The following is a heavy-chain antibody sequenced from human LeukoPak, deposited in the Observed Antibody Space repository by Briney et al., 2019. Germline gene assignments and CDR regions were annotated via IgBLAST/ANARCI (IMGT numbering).Heavy chain of an antibody. CDR2: IYSSGNT. CDR1: AGSISSSNYY. J-gene: IGHJ5*02. CDR3: ARDKTFGVVNWFDP. D-gene: IGHD3-10*01. V-gene: IGHV4-61*02. Sequence: SETLSLTCTVSAGSISSSNYYWGWIRQPAGKGLEWIGRIYSSGNTNYNPSLKSRLTMSVDTSKNQFSLNLSSVTAADTAVYYCARDKTFGVVNWFDPWGQGTLVTVSS.